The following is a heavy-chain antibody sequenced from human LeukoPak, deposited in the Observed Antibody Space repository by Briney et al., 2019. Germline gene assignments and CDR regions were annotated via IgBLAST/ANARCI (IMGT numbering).Heavy chain of an antibody. D-gene: IGHD5-12*01. CDR2: IYHSGST. Sequence: SGTLSLTCAVSGGSISSSNWWSWVRQPPGKGLEWIGEIYHSGSTNYNPSLKSRVTMSVDTSKNQFSLKLSSVTAADTAVYYCARENGYSGYDLRGVVGYWGQGILVTVSS. CDR1: GGSISSSNW. V-gene: IGHV4-4*02. J-gene: IGHJ4*02. CDR3: ARENGYSGYDLRGVVGY.